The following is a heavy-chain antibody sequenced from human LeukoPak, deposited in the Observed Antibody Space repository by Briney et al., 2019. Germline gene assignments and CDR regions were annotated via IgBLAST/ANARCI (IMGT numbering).Heavy chain of an antibody. CDR1: GYTFTGHY. CDR3: ARGYYDSKGGHYFDY. CDR2: INPNSGGT. D-gene: IGHD3-22*01. V-gene: IGHV1-2*02. J-gene: IGHJ4*02. Sequence: ASVTVSCTASGYTFTGHYMHWVRQAPGQGLEWMGWINPNSGGTNYAQKFQGRVTMTRDTSTSTVYMELSSLRSEDTAVYYCARGYYDSKGGHYFDYWGQGTLVTVSS.